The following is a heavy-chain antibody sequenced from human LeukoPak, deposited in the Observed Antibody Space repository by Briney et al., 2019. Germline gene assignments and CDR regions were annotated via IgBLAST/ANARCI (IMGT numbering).Heavy chain of an antibody. Sequence: GESLKISCKGSGYSFTSYWIGWVRQMPGKGLEWMGIIYPGDSDTRYSPSFQGQVTISADKSISTAYLQWSSLKASDTAMYYCARFAGLAVAGKGGWFDPWGQGTLVTVSS. CDR3: ARFAGLAVAGKGGWFDP. V-gene: IGHV5-51*01. J-gene: IGHJ5*02. D-gene: IGHD6-19*01. CDR2: IYPGDSDT. CDR1: GYSFTSYW.